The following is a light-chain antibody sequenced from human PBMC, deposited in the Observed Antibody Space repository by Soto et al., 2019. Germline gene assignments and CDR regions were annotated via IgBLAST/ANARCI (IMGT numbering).Light chain of an antibody. V-gene: IGKV3-15*01. CDR1: QSVSSN. CDR2: GAS. J-gene: IGKJ2*01. Sequence: EIVMTQSTATLSVSPGERATLSCRASQSVSSNLACYQQKPGQAPRLLIYGASTRATGIPARFSGSGSGTEFTLTISSLQSEDFAVYYCQQYNNWPPGTFGQGTKLEIK. CDR3: QQYNNWPPGT.